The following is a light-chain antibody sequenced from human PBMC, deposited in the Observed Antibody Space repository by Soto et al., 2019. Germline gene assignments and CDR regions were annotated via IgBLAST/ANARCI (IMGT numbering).Light chain of an antibody. CDR1: QSVSSY. CDR3: QHYNSYSEA. CDR2: DAV. V-gene: IGKV3-11*01. J-gene: IGKJ1*01. Sequence: EIVLTQSPATLALSPGERATLSCRASQSVSSYLAWYQQKPGQAPRLLIYDAVNRATGIPARFSGSGSGTDFSLAISSLEPEDFAVYYCQHYNSYSEAFGQGTKVELK.